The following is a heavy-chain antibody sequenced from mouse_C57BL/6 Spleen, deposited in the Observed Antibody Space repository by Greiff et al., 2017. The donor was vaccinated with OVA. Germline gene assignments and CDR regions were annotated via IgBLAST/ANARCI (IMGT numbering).Heavy chain of an antibody. CDR2: ISSGSSTI. CDR3: ARSYGSRRGYFDV. D-gene: IGHD1-1*01. J-gene: IGHJ1*03. V-gene: IGHV5-17*01. Sequence: EVKVVESGGGLVKPGGSLKLSCAASGFTFSDYGMHWVRQAPEKGLEWVAYISSGSSTIYYADTVKGRFTISRDNAKNTLFLQMTSLRSEDTAMYYCARSYGSRRGYFDVWGTGTTVTVSS. CDR1: GFTFSDYG.